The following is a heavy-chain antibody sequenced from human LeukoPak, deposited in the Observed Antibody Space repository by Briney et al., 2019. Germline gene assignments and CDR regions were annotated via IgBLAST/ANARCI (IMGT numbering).Heavy chain of an antibody. D-gene: IGHD6-13*01. V-gene: IGHV1-18*01. CDR1: GYTFTSYG. CDR2: ISAYNGNT. CDR3: ARETITDSSSWYRGWVDY. Sequence: ASVKVSCKASGYTFTSYGISWVRQAPGQGLEWMGWISAYNGNTNYAQKLQGRVTMTTDTSTSTAYMELRSLRSDDTAVYYCARETITDSSSWYRGWVDYWGQGTLVTVSS. J-gene: IGHJ4*02.